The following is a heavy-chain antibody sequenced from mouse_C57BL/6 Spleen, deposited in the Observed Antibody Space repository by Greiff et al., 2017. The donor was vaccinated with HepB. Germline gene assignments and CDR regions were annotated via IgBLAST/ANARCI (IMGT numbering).Heavy chain of an antibody. CDR2: IDPSDSYT. Sequence: QVQLQQPGAELVKPGASVKLSCKASGYTFTSYWMQWVKQRPGQGLEWIGEIDPSDSYTNYNQKFKGKATLTVDTSSSTAYMQLSSLTSEDSAVYYCANVYDPDRGFAYWGQGTLVTVSA. CDR3: ANVYDPDRGFAY. CDR1: GYTFTSYW. V-gene: IGHV1-50*01. J-gene: IGHJ3*01. D-gene: IGHD2-3*01.